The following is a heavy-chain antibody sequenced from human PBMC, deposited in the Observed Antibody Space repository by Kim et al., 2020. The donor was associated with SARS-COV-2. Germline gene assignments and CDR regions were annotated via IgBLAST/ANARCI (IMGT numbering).Heavy chain of an antibody. D-gene: IGHD3-22*01. J-gene: IGHJ6*02. CDR3: ARERRRITMIVVPSYYYGMDV. CDR1: GFTFSSYW. CDR2: INSDGSST. V-gene: IGHV3-74*01. Sequence: GGSLRLSCAASGFTFSSYWMHWVRQAPGKGLVWVSRINSDGSSTSYADSVKGRFTISRDNAKNTLYLQMNSLRAEDTAVYYCARERRRITMIVVPSYYYGMDVWGQGTTVTVSS.